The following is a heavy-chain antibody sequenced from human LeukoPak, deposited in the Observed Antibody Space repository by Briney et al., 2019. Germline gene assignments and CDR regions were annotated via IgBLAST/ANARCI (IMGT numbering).Heavy chain of an antibody. CDR2: IYSGGST. Sequence: PGGSLRLSCAASGFTVSSNYMSWVRQAPGKGLEWVSVIYSGGSTYYADSVKGRFTISRDNSKNTLYLQMNSLRAEDTAVYYCASKPRLYGMDVRGQGTTVTVSS. V-gene: IGHV3-66*01. D-gene: IGHD6-25*01. CDR3: ASKPRLYGMDV. J-gene: IGHJ6*02. CDR1: GFTVSSNY.